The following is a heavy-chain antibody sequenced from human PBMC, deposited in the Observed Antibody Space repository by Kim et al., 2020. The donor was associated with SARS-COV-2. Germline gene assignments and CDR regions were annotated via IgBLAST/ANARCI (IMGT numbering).Heavy chain of an antibody. Sequence: ASVKVSCKASGYTFTSYGISWVRQAPGQGLEWMGWISAYNGNTNYAQKLQGRVTMTTDTSTSTAYMELRSLRSDDMAVYYCARDSYHVFGGRRGGWFDPWGQGTLVTVSS. J-gene: IGHJ5*02. D-gene: IGHD2-15*01. CDR2: ISAYNGNT. CDR3: ARDSYHVFGGRRGGWFDP. V-gene: IGHV1-18*03. CDR1: GYTFTSYG.